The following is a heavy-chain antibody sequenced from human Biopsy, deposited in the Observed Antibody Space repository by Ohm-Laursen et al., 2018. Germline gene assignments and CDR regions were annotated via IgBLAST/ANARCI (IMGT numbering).Heavy chain of an antibody. V-gene: IGHV4-61*01. CDR3: ARGMRSSGWPYFDS. J-gene: IGHJ4*02. D-gene: IGHD6-19*01. Sequence: TLSLTCTVSGDSVSSGSFYWTWIRQPPGQGLEYIGYIYDRGSTANYNPSLESRVTMSVDMPKNQLSLKLSSVTAADTAIYYCARGMRSSGWPYFDSWGQGTPVTVSS. CDR1: GDSVSSGSFY. CDR2: IYDRGSTA.